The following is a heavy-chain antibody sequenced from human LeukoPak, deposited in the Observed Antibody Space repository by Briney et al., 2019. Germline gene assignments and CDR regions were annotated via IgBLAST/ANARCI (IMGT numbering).Heavy chain of an antibody. CDR1: GFTFSSYA. Sequence: PGGSLRLSCAASGFTFSSYAMHWVRQAPGKGLEWVAVISYDGSNKYYADSVKGRFTISRDNSKNTLYLQMNSLRAEDTAVYYCARDLAWDHDYWGQGTLVTVSS. V-gene: IGHV3-30-3*01. J-gene: IGHJ4*02. D-gene: IGHD1-26*01. CDR3: ARDLAWDHDY. CDR2: ISYDGSNK.